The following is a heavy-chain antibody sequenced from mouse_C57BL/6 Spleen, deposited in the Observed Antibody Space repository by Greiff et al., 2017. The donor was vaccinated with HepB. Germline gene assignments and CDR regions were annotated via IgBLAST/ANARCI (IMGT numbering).Heavy chain of an antibody. CDR2: ISYDGSN. Sequence: EVKLLESGPGLVKPSQSLSLTCSVTGYSITSGYYWNWIRQFPGNKLEWMGYISYDGSNNYNPSLKNRISITRDTSKNQFFLKLNSVTTEDTATYYCAREAIYDGSAMDYWGQGTSVTVSS. D-gene: IGHD2-3*01. J-gene: IGHJ4*01. CDR1: GYSITSGYY. V-gene: IGHV3-6*01. CDR3: AREAIYDGSAMDY.